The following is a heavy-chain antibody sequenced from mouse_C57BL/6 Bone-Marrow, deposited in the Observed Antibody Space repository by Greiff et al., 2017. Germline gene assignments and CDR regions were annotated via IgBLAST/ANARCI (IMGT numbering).Heavy chain of an antibody. V-gene: IGHV1-69*01. CDR2: VDPSDSYT. CDR1: GYTFTSYW. J-gene: IGHJ3*01. CDR3: ARSGDYDWFAY. D-gene: IGHD2-4*01. Sequence: VQLQQPGAELVMPGASVKLSCKASGYTFTSYWMHWVKQRPGQGLEWIGEVDPSDSYTNYNQKFKGKSTLTVYKSSSTAYMQLSSLTSEDSAVYYCARSGDYDWFAYWGQGTLVTVSA.